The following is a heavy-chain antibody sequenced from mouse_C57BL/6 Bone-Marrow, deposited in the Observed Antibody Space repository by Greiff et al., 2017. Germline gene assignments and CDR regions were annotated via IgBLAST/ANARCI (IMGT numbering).Heavy chain of an antibody. V-gene: IGHV1-55*01. CDR3: ASYYYDSSSFEV. Sequence: QVQLQQPGAELVKPGASVKMSCKASGYTFTSYWITWVKQRPGQGLEWIGDMYPGSGSTNYNGKFKSKATLTVDTSSSTAYMQLSSLTSEDSSVYYCASYYYDSSSFEVCGTGTTVTVSS. D-gene: IGHD1-1*01. CDR1: GYTFTSYW. CDR2: MYPGSGST. J-gene: IGHJ1*03.